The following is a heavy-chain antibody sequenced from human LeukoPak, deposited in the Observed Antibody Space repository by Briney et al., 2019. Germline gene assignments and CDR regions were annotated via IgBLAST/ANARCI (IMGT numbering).Heavy chain of an antibody. J-gene: IGHJ5*02. Sequence: SETLSLTCTVSGGALSSGGYYWTWIRQPPGKGLEWIGNIYHSGTPYYNPPLKSRVTLSVDRSKNQFSLKMTSVTAADTAVYYCARDNIPVAGTGLSWFDPWGQGTLVTVS. CDR2: IYHSGTP. CDR3: ARDNIPVAGTGLSWFDP. V-gene: IGHV4-30-2*01. CDR1: GGALSSGGYY. D-gene: IGHD6-19*01.